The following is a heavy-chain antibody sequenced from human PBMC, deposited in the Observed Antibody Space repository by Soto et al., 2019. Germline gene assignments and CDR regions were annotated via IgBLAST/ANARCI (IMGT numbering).Heavy chain of an antibody. Sequence: ASVKVSFKASWYMFTVYNIHLLLHSPGQGLEWMGLINPNIVGTNYAQKFQCRVTMTRDMSSSTAYMELSRLRSDDTAVYYCAREVNMIRGARLYGMEVWGKGNPVNVS. J-gene: IGHJ6*04. CDR2: INPNIVGT. CDR3: AREVNMIRGARLYGMEV. V-gene: IGHV1-2*02. CDR1: WYMFTVYN. D-gene: IGHD3-10*01.